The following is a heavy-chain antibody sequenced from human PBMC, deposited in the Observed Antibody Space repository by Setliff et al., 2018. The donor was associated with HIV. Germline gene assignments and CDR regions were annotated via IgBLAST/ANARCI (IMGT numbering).Heavy chain of an antibody. J-gene: IGHJ4*02. CDR1: GGSVSSGSYY. D-gene: IGHD2-21*01. CDR2: LYFTGST. V-gene: IGHV4-39*01. CDR3: ASSRSIRRGVFDY. Sequence: ASETLSLTCSVSGGSVSSGSYYWGWIRQPPGKGLEWIGTLYFTGSTYYNPSLKSRVTISVDTSKNQFSLKLSSVTAADTAVYYCASSRSIRRGVFDYWGQGTLVTVSS.